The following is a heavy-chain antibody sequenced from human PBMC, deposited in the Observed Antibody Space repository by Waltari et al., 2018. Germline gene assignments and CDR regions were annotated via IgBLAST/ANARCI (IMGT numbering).Heavy chain of an antibody. J-gene: IGHJ6*02. Sequence: QVQLVQSGAEVKKPGASVKVSCKASGYTFTRYDINCVRQAPGKGLEWMGWMNPNSGNTGYAQKFQGRVTMTRNTSISTAYMELSSLRSEDTAVYYCARGDILTNSYYYYGMDVWGQGTTVTVSS. D-gene: IGHD3-9*01. CDR2: MNPNSGNT. V-gene: IGHV1-8*01. CDR3: ARGDILTNSYYYYGMDV. CDR1: GYTFTRYD.